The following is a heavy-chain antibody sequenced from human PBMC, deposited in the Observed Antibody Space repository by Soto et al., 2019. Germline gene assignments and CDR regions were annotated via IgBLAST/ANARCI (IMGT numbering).Heavy chain of an antibody. Sequence: EVQLVESGGVVVQPGGSLRLSCAASGFTFDDYTMHWVRQAPGKGLEWVSLISWDGGSTYYADSVKGRFTISRDNSKNSLYLQMNSLITEDTALYYCAKDHLVGQSLVPSYWGQGTLVTVSS. CDR3: AKDHLVGQSLVPSY. CDR1: GFTFDDYT. D-gene: IGHD6-19*01. J-gene: IGHJ4*02. V-gene: IGHV3-43*01. CDR2: ISWDGGST.